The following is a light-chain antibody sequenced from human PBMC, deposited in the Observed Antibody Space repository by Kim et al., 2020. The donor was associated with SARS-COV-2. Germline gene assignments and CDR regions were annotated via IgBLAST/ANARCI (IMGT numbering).Light chain of an antibody. CDR1: HTVALN. CDR3: QQRGSWPPALT. J-gene: IGKJ4*01. V-gene: IGKV3-11*01. Sequence: EGDTPSCSASHTVALNLASYPTTPGQPPRLLIYDAAIGAASTPDRFSGSGSGADVTLTIVSLAPEDFAVYYCQQRGSWPPALTFGGGTKVDIK. CDR2: DAA.